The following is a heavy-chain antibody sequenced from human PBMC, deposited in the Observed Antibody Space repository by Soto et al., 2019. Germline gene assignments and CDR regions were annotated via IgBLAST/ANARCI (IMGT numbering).Heavy chain of an antibody. CDR1: GFTFSRYA. V-gene: IGHV3-23*01. J-gene: IGHJ4*02. D-gene: IGHD5-18*01. CDR3: AKDSSPWDTAMSFDY. CDR2: ISGSGSET. Sequence: PGGPLRLSCAAFGFTFSRYAMSWVRQAPGKGLEWVSTISGSGSETYYADFVKGRFTISRDNSKNTLSLQMKSLRVEDTAVYYCAKDSSPWDTAMSFDYWGQGILVTVSS.